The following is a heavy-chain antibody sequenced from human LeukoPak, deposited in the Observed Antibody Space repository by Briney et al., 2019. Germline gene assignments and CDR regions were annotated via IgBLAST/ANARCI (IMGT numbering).Heavy chain of an antibody. D-gene: IGHD5-18*01. CDR2: IYHSGST. J-gene: IGHJ6*03. Sequence: SETLSLTCTVSGYSISSGYYWGWIRQPPGKGLEWIGTIYHSGSTYYNPSLKSRVTISLDTSKNQFSLKLSSVTAADTAIYYCARDTAMADYYYYSYMDVWGKGTTVTISS. V-gene: IGHV4-38-2*02. CDR1: GYSISSGYY. CDR3: ARDTAMADYYYYSYMDV.